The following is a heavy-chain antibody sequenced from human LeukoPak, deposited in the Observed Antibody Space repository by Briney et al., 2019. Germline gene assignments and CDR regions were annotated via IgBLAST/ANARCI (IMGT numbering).Heavy chain of an antibody. CDR3: ARTIRGY. J-gene: IGHJ4*02. V-gene: IGHV3-7*01. CDR1: GFTFSNYW. Sequence: GGSLRLSCAASGFTFSNYWMSWVRQAPGKGLEWVANIKDDGSESYYVDSVKGRFTISRDNAKNSLYLQMTSLRDEDTAVYYCARTIRGYWGQGTLVTVSS. CDR2: IKDDGSES. D-gene: IGHD4/OR15-4a*01.